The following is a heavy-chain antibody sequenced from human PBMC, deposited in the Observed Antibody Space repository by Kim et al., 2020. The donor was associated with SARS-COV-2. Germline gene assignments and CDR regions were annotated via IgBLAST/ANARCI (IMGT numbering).Heavy chain of an antibody. J-gene: IGHJ4*02. V-gene: IGHV3-48*03. CDR2: ISSSGSTI. D-gene: IGHD3-22*01. CDR1: GFTFSSYE. Sequence: GGSLRLSCAASGFTFSSYEMNWVRQAPGKGLEWVSYISSSGSTIYYADSVKGRFTISRDNAKNSLYLQMNSLRAEDTAVYYCARASTYDSSGYYYVEYARMGPVDYWGQGTLVTVSS. CDR3: ARASTYDSSGYYYVEYARMGPVDY.